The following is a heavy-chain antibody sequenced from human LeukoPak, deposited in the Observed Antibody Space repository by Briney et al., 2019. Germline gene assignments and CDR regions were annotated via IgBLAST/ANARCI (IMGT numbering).Heavy chain of an antibody. CDR1: GFTFSSYA. D-gene: IGHD3-22*01. Sequence: GGSLRLSCAASGFTFSSYAMHWVRQAPGKGLEWVAVISYDGSNKYYADSVKGRFTISRDNSKNTLYLQMNGLRAEDTAVYYCSRSAYYDGSGNYYDYWGQGTLVTVSS. J-gene: IGHJ4*02. V-gene: IGHV3-30*04. CDR3: SRSAYYDGSGNYYDY. CDR2: ISYDGSNK.